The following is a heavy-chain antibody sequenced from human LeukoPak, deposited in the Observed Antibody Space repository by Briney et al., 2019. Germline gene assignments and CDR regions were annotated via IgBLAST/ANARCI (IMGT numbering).Heavy chain of an antibody. D-gene: IGHD2-21*01. CDR3: ARGAYCGGDCSPSDAFDI. Sequence: ASVKVSCKASGYTFTSYGVSWVRQAPGQGLEWMGWISAYNGNTNYAQNLQGRVTLTTDTSTTTASLELRSLRSDDTAVYYCARGAYCGGDCSPSDAFDIWGQGTMVTVSS. CDR2: ISAYNGNT. J-gene: IGHJ3*02. CDR1: GYTFTSYG. V-gene: IGHV1-18*01.